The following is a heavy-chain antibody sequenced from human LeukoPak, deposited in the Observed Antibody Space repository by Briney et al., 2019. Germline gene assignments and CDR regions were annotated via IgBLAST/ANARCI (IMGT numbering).Heavy chain of an antibody. J-gene: IGHJ5*02. CDR3: ARGHSDSWSGYFMGWFDP. D-gene: IGHD3-3*01. CDR1: GGSISSYY. V-gene: IGHV4-59*01. CDR2: IYYSGST. Sequence: PSETLSLTSTVSGGSISSYYWSWIRQPPGKGLEWIGYIYYSGSTNYNPSLKSRVTISVDTSKNQFSLKLSSVTAADTAVYYCARGHSDSWSGYFMGWFDPWGQGTLVTVSS.